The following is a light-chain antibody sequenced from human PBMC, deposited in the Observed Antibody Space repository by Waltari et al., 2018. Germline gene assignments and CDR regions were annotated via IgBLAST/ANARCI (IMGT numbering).Light chain of an antibody. CDR1: SSHVGGFYS. CDR3: SSYTSSSTVV. J-gene: IGLJ2*01. V-gene: IGLV2-14*01. CDR2: EVS. Sequence: QSSLTQPASVSGSPGQSITISCTGTSSHVGGFYSVSWYLQHPGKAPKLMIYEVSNRPSGVSNRFSGSKSGNTASLTISGLQAEDEADYYCSSYTSSSTVVFGGGTKLTVL.